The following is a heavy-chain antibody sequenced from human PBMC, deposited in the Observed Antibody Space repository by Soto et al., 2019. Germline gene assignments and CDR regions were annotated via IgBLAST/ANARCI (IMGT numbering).Heavy chain of an antibody. CDR3: AKDPRYCSGGSCYSDY. CDR2: ISGSGGST. D-gene: IGHD2-15*01. CDR1: GFTFSTYA. J-gene: IGHJ4*02. Sequence: EVQLLESGGGLVQPGGSLRLSCAASGFTFSTYAMSWVRQAPGKGLEWVSAISGSGGSTYYADSVKGRLTISRDNSRNTLYLQMNSLRAEDTAVYYCAKDPRYCSGGSCYSDYWGQGTLVTVSS. V-gene: IGHV3-23*01.